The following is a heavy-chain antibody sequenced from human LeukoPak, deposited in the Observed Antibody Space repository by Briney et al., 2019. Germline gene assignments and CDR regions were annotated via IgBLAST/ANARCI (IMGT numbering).Heavy chain of an antibody. V-gene: IGHV4-39*07. CDR1: GGSISSSSHY. CDR2: IYYSGTT. Sequence: SETLSLTCTVSGGSISSSSHYWGWIRQPPGEGLELIGRIYYSGTTYYSTSLQSRVIISIDTSKNQFSLKLSSLTAADTAVYYCARENYYDSSCYNTWGQGTLVTVSS. D-gene: IGHD3-22*01. CDR3: ARENYYDSSCYNT. J-gene: IGHJ5*02.